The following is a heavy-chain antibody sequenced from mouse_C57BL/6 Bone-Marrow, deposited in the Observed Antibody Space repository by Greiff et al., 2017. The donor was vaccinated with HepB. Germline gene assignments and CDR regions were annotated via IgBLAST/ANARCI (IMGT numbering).Heavy chain of an antibody. Sequence: VQLQQSGAELARPGASVKLSCKASGYTFTSYGISWVKQRPGQGLEWIGVIDPSDSYTNYNQKFKGKATLTVDTSSSTAYMQLSSLTSEDSAVYYCARGRSKAWFAYWGQGTLVTVSA. J-gene: IGHJ3*01. CDR2: IDPSDSYT. V-gene: IGHV1-59*01. CDR3: ARGRSKAWFAY. CDR1: GYTFTSYG.